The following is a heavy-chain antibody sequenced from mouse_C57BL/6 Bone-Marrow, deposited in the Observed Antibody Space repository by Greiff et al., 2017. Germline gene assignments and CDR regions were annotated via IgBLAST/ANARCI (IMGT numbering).Heavy chain of an antibody. CDR2: IDPSDSET. V-gene: IGHV1-52*01. D-gene: IGHD1-1*01. J-gene: IGHJ2*01. CDR3: ARRHYGSSSIDD. Sequence: VQLQQPGAELVRPGSSVKLSCKASGYTFTSYWMHWVKQRPIQGLEWIGNIDPSDSETHYNQKFKDKATLTVDKSSSTAYMQLSSLTSEDSAVYYWARRHYGSSSIDDWGKGTTLTVSS. CDR1: GYTFTSYW.